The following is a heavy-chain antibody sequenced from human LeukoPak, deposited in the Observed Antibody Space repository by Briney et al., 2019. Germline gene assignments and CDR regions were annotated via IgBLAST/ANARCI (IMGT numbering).Heavy chain of an antibody. J-gene: IGHJ6*03. CDR3: ARLEQYHRGHFYYYMDV. V-gene: IGHV3-11*01. Sequence: GGSLRLSCAASGFTFSDYYMTWIRQAPGKGLEWVSHMTSSGTTIYYADSVRGRLTISRDNAKKSLYLQMNSLRAEDTAVYYCARLEQYHRGHFYYYMDVWGKGTTVTVSS. CDR1: GFTFSDYY. CDR2: MTSSGTTI. D-gene: IGHD2-2*01.